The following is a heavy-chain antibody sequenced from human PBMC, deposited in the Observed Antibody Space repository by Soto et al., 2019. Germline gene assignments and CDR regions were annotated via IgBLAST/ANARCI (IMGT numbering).Heavy chain of an antibody. Sequence: QVQLQESGPGLVKPSQTLSLTCTVSGGSISSGGYYWSWIRQHPGKGLEWIGYIYYSGSTYYNPSLKSRVTISVDTSKNQFSLKLSSVTAADTAVYYCARDIDVWGREGAFDIWGQGTMVTVSS. J-gene: IGHJ3*02. D-gene: IGHD3-16*01. CDR2: IYYSGST. CDR3: ARDIDVWGREGAFDI. V-gene: IGHV4-31*03. CDR1: GGSISSGGYY.